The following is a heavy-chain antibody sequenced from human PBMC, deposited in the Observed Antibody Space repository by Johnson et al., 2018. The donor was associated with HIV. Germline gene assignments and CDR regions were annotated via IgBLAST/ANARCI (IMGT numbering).Heavy chain of an antibody. D-gene: IGHD3-16*01. CDR2: VSYETTNK. V-gene: IGHV3-30-3*01. Sequence: QVQLVESGGGVVQAGRSLRLSCAASGFSFSSYALHWVRQAPGKGLEWVAVVSYETTNKHYADSVKGRFTISRDNSKSTLILQMNGLRAEDTAVYYCATSYATGAFDIWGQGTMVTVSS. CDR1: GFSFSSYA. CDR3: ATSYATGAFDI. J-gene: IGHJ3*02.